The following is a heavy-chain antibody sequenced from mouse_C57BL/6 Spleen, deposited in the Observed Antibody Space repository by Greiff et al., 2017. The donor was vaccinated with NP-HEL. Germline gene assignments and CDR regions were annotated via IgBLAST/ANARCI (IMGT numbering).Heavy chain of an antibody. J-gene: IGHJ2*01. CDR3: ARANLGY. CDR1: GFTFSSYA. Sequence: DVMLVESGGGLVKPGGSLKLSCAASGFTFSSYAMSWVRQTPEKRLEWVATISDGGSYTYYPDNVKCRFTISRDNAKNNLYLQMSHLKSEDTAMYYCARANLGYWGQGTTLTVSS. CDR2: ISDGGSYT. V-gene: IGHV5-4*03.